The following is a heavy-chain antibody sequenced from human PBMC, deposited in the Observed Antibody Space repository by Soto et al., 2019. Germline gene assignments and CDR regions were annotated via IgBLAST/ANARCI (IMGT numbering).Heavy chain of an antibody. CDR1: GFTFSSYD. CDR2: IGTAGDT. Sequence: GGSLRLSCAASGFTFSSYDMHWVRQATGKGLEWVSAIGTAGDTYYPGSVKGRFTISRENAKNSLYLQMNSLRAGDTAVYYCARGLGYCSGGSCYGIDYWGQGTLVTVSS. J-gene: IGHJ4*02. CDR3: ARGLGYCSGGSCYGIDY. V-gene: IGHV3-13*01. D-gene: IGHD2-15*01.